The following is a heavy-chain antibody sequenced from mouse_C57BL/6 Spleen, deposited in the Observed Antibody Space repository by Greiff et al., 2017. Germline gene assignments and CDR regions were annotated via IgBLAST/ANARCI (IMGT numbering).Heavy chain of an antibody. CDR1: GYTFTSYW. J-gene: IGHJ2*01. Sequence: VQLQQPGAELVMPGASVKLSCKASGYTFTSYWMNWVKQRPGQGLEWIGEIDPADSYTNYNQKFKGKSTLTVDKSSSTAYMQLSSLTSEDSAVYDCARPPSSNCDYWGQGPTFTVSS. CDR2: IDPADSYT. CDR3: ARPPSSNCDY. V-gene: IGHV1-69*01. D-gene: IGHD1-1*01.